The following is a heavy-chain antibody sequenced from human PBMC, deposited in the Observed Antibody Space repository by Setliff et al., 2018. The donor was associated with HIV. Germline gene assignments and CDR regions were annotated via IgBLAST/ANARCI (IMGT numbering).Heavy chain of an antibody. D-gene: IGHD3-16*01. CDR3: GSIMVGGAMSYSYYYMDV. J-gene: IGHJ6*03. Sequence: SETLSLTCAVSGGPLNSRNWWSWVRQPPGKGLEWIGEVFHSGSANSNASLRSRVMISVDTSKNQFSLKLSAVTAADTAVYYCGSIMVGGAMSYSYYYMDVWGKGTTVTISS. V-gene: IGHV4-4*02. CDR1: GGPLNSRNW. CDR2: VFHSGSA.